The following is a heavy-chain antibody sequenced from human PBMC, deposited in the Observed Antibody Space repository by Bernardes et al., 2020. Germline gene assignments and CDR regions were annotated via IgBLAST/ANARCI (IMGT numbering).Heavy chain of an antibody. CDR2: IYYSGST. J-gene: IGHJ6*04. Sequence: SETLSLTCTVSGGSISSSSYYWGWIRQPPGKGLEWIGSIYYSGSTYYNPSLKSRVTISVDTSKNQFSLKLSSVTAADTAVYYCARHYCTGCVCYTPLPYYYYYYGMDVWGKGTTVTVSS. D-gene: IGHD2-8*02. CDR1: GGSISSSSYY. CDR3: ARHYCTGCVCYTPLPYYYYYYGMDV. V-gene: IGHV4-39*01.